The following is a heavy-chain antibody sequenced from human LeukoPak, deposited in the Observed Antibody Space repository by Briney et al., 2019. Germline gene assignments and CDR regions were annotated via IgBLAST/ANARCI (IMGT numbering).Heavy chain of an antibody. J-gene: IGHJ3*02. D-gene: IGHD2-15*01. CDR2: ISGSGGST. Sequence: PGGSLRLSCAASGFTFSSYAMSWVRQAPGKGLEWVSAISGSGGSTYYADSVKGRFTISRDNSKNTLYLQMNSLRAEDTAVYYCARVSLGYCSGGSCYDNAFDIWGQGTMVTVSS. CDR1: GFTFSSYA. CDR3: ARVSLGYCSGGSCYDNAFDI. V-gene: IGHV3-23*01.